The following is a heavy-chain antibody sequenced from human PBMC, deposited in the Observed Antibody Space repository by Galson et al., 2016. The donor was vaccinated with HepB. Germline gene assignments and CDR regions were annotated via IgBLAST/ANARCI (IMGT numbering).Heavy chain of an antibody. CDR2: VSASAETT. CDR3: ATVLIEVAGYSGFDY. CDR1: GFTFNHYA. V-gene: IGHV3-23*01. D-gene: IGHD6-19*01. Sequence: SLRLSCAASGFTFNHYAMTWVRQAPGKGLEWVSTVSASAETTYYADSVKGRFTISRDTSNNTLTLQMSSLRAEDTALYFCATVLIEVAGYSGFDYWGQGTRVTVSS. J-gene: IGHJ4*02.